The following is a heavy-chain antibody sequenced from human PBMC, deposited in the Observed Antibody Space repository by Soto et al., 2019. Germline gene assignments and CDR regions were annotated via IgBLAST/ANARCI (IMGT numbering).Heavy chain of an antibody. CDR1: GYTFTSYG. CDR3: ARDSLHCSSTSCYGGYYYYGMDV. D-gene: IGHD2-2*01. Sequence: ASVKVSCKASGYTFTSYGISWVRQAPGQGLEWMGWISAYNGNTNYAQKLQGRVTMTTDTSTSTAYMELRSLRSDDTAVYYCARDSLHCSSTSCYGGYYYYGMDVWGQGTTVTVSS. CDR2: ISAYNGNT. V-gene: IGHV1-18*01. J-gene: IGHJ6*02.